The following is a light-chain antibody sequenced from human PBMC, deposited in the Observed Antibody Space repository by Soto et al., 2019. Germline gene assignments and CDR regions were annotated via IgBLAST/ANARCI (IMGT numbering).Light chain of an antibody. J-gene: IGKJ3*01. CDR2: DAS. CDR1: QSISSW. CDR3: QQYNSYPGVFT. Sequence: DIQMTQSPSTLSASVGDRVTITCRASQSISSWLAWYQQKPGKAPKLLIYDASSLESGVPSRFSGSGSGTEFPLTISSLQPDDFATYYCQQYNSYPGVFTFGPGTKVDIK. V-gene: IGKV1-5*01.